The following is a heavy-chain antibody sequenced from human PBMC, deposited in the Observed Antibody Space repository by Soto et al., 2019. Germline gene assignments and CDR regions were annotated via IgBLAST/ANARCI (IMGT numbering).Heavy chain of an antibody. J-gene: IGHJ5*02. V-gene: IGHV2-5*01. CDR1: GFSLSVYGVR. CDR2: IHWNDDK. Sequence: SGPTLVNPTQTLTLTCSFSGFSLSVYGVRVIWFRQPPGETLEWLALIHWNDDKRYSPYLKSRLTITKDISKNQVVLTLTNLDPLDTGTYFCAHTKDSSGFLTSWGQGILVTVSS. D-gene: IGHD3-22*01. CDR3: AHTKDSSGFLTS.